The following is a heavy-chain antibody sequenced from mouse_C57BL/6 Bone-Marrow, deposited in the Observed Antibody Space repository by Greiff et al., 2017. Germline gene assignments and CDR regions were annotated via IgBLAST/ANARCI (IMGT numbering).Heavy chain of an antibody. V-gene: IGHV14-4*01. CDR1: GFNIKDDY. CDR3: TINWDYFDY. Sequence: EVKLQESGAELVRPGASVKLSCTASGFNIKDDYMHWVKQRPEQGLEWIGWIDPENGDTEYASKFQGKATITADTSSNKAYLQLSSLTSEDTAVYYCTINWDYFDYWGQGTTLTVSS. CDR2: IDPENGDT. J-gene: IGHJ2*01. D-gene: IGHD4-1*02.